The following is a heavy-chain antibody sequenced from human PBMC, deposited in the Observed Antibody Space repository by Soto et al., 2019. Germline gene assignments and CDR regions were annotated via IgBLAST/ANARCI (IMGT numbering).Heavy chain of an antibody. D-gene: IGHD5-12*01. CDR2: IWYDGSNK. CDR3: ERYISTAALDY. Sequence: GSLRLSCAASGFTFSSYGIHWVRQAPGKGLEWVAVIWYDGSNKYYADSVKGRFTISRDNSKNTLYLQMNSLRAEDTAVYYCERYISTAALDYWGQGTKVTVYS. J-gene: IGHJ4*02. CDR1: GFTFSSYG. V-gene: IGHV3-33*01.